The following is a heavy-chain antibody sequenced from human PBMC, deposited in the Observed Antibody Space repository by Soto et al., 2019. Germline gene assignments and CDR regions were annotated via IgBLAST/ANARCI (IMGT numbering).Heavy chain of an antibody. CDR3: ARITMVRGVTEFDY. V-gene: IGHV1-69*02. Sequence: QVQLVQSGAEVKKPGSSVKVSCKASGGTFSSYTISWVRQAPGQGLEWMGRIIPILGIANYAQKFQGRVTITADKSTSTAYMELSSLRSEDTAVYYCARITMVRGVTEFDYWGQGTMVNVSS. D-gene: IGHD3-10*01. CDR2: IIPILGIA. CDR1: GGTFSSYT. J-gene: IGHJ4*02.